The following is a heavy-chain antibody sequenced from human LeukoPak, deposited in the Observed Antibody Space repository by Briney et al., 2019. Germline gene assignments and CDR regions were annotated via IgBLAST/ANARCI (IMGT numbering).Heavy chain of an antibody. CDR3: ARDGYFDY. CDR2: ISGDNGNT. V-gene: IGHV1-18*01. Sequence: ASVEVSCKASGYTFSTYGIAWVRQAPGQGLEWMGWISGDNGNTNYAQKFQGRVTMTTDTTTTTVHMELRSLTSDDTAVYYCARDGYFDYWGQGTLVTVSS. CDR1: GYTFSTYG. J-gene: IGHJ4*02.